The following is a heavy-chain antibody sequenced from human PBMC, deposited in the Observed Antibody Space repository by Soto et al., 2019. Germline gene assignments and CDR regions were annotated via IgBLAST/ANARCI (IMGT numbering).Heavy chain of an antibody. D-gene: IGHD3-3*01. Sequence: SETLCLTCAFSVGSISSGGYSWSWIRQPPGKGLEWIGYIYHSGSTYYNPSLKSRVTISVDRSKNQFSLKLSSVTAADTAVYYCARESTISTIFGVVIRYFDYWGKGTLVTVSS. CDR1: VGSISSGGYS. J-gene: IGHJ4*02. V-gene: IGHV4-30-2*01. CDR3: ARESTISTIFGVVIRYFDY. CDR2: IYHSGST.